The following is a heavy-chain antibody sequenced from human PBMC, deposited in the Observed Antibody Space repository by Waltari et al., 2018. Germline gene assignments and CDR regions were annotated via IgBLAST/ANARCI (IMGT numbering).Heavy chain of an antibody. CDR3: ARGWNDFWSGPYGMDV. CDR2: MNPNSGNT. CDR1: GYTFTSYD. J-gene: IGHJ6*02. V-gene: IGHV1-8*03. D-gene: IGHD3-3*01. Sequence: QVQLVQSGAEVKKPGASVKVSCKASGYTFTSYDIKWVRQAPGQGLEWMGWMNPNSGNTGYEQKFQGRVTITMNTPISTAYMELSSLRSEDTAVYYCARGWNDFWSGPYGMDVWGQGTTVTVSS.